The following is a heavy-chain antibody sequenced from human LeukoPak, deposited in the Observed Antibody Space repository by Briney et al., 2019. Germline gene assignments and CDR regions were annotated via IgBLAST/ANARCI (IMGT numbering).Heavy chain of an antibody. J-gene: IGHJ5*02. CDR2: IYYIGST. V-gene: IGHV4-39*07. D-gene: IGHD3-10*01. CDR1: GDSISSSPYY. Sequence: KASETLSLTCTVSGDSISSSPYYWGWVRQPPGKGLEWIGSIYYIGSTHYNPSLKRRVTISVDTSKNQFSLKLTSVTAADAAVYYCARDRPSWRGSGELLPNWFDPWGQGTLVTVSS. CDR3: ARDRPSWRGSGELLPNWFDP.